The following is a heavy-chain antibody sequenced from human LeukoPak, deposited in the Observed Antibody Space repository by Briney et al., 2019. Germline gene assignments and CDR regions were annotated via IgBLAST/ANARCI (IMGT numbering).Heavy chain of an antibody. V-gene: IGHV3-7*01. Sequence: GGSLRLSCAASGFTFSSHWMSWVRQAPGKGLEWVANIKPDGSEKYPVDSVKGRFTISRDNSKNTLYLQMNSLRAEDTAVYYCARDRTPTYYYDSRDAFDIWGQGTMVTVSS. CDR3: ARDRTPTYYYDSRDAFDI. CDR2: IKPDGSEK. D-gene: IGHD3-22*01. CDR1: GFTFSSHW. J-gene: IGHJ3*02.